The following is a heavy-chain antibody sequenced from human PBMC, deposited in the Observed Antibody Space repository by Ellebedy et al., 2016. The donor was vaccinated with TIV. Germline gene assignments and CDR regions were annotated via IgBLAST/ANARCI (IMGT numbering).Heavy chain of an antibody. J-gene: IGHJ4*02. Sequence: GESLKISXEASGFTFSSYWMNWVRQAPGKGLEWVANIKPDGSDKYYVDSVKGRFTISRDNAKNSLYLQMNSLRAEDTAVYYCARDRSSSYYWGQGTLVTVSS. CDR2: IKPDGSDK. V-gene: IGHV3-7*01. CDR1: GFTFSSYW. D-gene: IGHD6-13*01. CDR3: ARDRSSSYY.